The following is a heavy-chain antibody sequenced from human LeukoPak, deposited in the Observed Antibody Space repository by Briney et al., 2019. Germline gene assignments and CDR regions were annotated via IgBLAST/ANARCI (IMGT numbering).Heavy chain of an antibody. Sequence: GGSLRLSCAASGFTVSINYMSWVRQAPGKGLEWVSVIYSGGSTYYADSVKGRFTISRDNSKNTLYLQMNSLRAEDTAVYYCARSAGYSSGWYDYWGQGTLVTVSS. J-gene: IGHJ4*02. D-gene: IGHD6-19*01. CDR2: IYSGGST. CDR3: ARSAGYSSGWYDY. V-gene: IGHV3-66*01. CDR1: GFTVSINY.